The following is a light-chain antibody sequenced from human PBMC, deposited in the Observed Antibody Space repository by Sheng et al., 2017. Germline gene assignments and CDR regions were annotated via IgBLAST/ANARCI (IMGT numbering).Light chain of an antibody. CDR2: GVS. V-gene: IGKV3-15*01. CDR3: QQYNNWPPWT. Sequence: ETVMTQSPATLSLSPGERATLSCRASQSVGRNLAWYQQKPGQPPRLLMYGVSIRATGIPARFSGSGSGTDFTLTISSLLSEDFAVYYCQQYNNWPPWTFGRGTKVEIK. J-gene: IGKJ1*01. CDR1: QSVGRN.